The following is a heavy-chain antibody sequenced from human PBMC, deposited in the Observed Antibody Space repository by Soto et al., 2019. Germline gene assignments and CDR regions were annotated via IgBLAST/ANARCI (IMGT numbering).Heavy chain of an antibody. CDR1: GFTFSSYG. D-gene: IGHD4-17*01. V-gene: IGHV3-30*18. J-gene: IGHJ4*02. CDR3: AKDLTYGDYLQPDY. CDR2: ISYDGSNK. Sequence: QVQLVESGGGVVQPGRSLRLSCAASGFTFSSYGMHWVRQAPGKGLEWVAVISYDGSNKYYADSVKGRFTISRDNSKNTLYLQMNSLRADDTAVYYCAKDLTYGDYLQPDYWGQGTLVTVSS.